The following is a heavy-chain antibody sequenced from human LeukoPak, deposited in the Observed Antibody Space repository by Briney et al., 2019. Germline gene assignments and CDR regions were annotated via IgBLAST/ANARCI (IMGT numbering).Heavy chain of an antibody. CDR3: ARDRLANGDFNF. CDR1: GFSFTTYW. D-gene: IGHD4-17*01. Sequence: GGSLRLSCGASGFSFTTYWMGWVRQAPGKGLEWVANIKQDGTEKYYVDSVKGRFTISRDNAKNSLYLQMNSLRVEDTAVYYCARDRLANGDFNFWGQGTLVTVSS. J-gene: IGHJ4*02. CDR2: IKQDGTEK. V-gene: IGHV3-7*01.